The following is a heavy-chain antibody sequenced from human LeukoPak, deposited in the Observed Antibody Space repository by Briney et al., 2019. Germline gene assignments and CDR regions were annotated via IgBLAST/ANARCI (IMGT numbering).Heavy chain of an antibody. V-gene: IGHV4-38-2*02. CDR3: ARHGFWSGYNYVLDY. CDR2: IYHSGST. Sequence: SETLSLTCTVSGGSISGYYWGWIRQPPGKGLEWIGNIYHSGSTYYNPSLKSRVTISVDTSKNQFSLKLSSVTAADTAVYYCARHGFWSGYNYVLDYWGQGTLVTVSS. D-gene: IGHD3-3*01. CDR1: GGSISGYY. J-gene: IGHJ4*02.